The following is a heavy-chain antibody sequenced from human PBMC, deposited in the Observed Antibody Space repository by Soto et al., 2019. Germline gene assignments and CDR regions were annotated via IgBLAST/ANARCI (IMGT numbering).Heavy chain of an antibody. V-gene: IGHV3-23*01. CDR1: GFTFSSYA. CDR3: AKAYVVVVAAMDAFDI. J-gene: IGHJ3*02. CDR2: ISGSGGST. D-gene: IGHD2-15*01. Sequence: LSLSCAASGFTFSSYAMSWVRQAPGKGLEWVSAISGSGGSTYYADSVKGRFTISRDNSKNTLYLQMNSLRAEDTAVYYCAKAYVVVVAAMDAFDIWGQGTMVTVSS.